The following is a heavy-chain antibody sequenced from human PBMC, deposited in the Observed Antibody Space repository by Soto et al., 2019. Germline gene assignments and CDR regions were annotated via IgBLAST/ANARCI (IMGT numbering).Heavy chain of an antibody. CDR1: GDSVSSNSAA. CDR2: TYYRSKWYN. Sequence: HTLSLTCAISGDSVSSNSAAWNWIRQSPSRGLEWLGRTYYRSKWYNDYAVSVKSRITINSDTSRNQFSLQLNSVTPEDTAVYYCARDRWYSTNCYSSSAFDYWGQGTLVTVSS. D-gene: IGHD6-13*01. V-gene: IGHV6-1*01. CDR3: ARDRWYSTNCYSSSAFDY. J-gene: IGHJ4*02.